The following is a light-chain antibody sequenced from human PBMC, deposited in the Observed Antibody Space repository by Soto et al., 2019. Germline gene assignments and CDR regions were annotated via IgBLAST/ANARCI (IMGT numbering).Light chain of an antibody. V-gene: IGLV2-14*01. CDR2: EVT. J-gene: IGLJ3*02. Sequence: QSALTQPASVSGSPGQSITISCTGTSSDVGAYNYVSWYQQHSSKAPKLIIYEVTNRPSGVSNRFSASKSGNTASLTIFGLQAEDEADYYCSSYTSSSSWVFGGGTKVTVL. CDR1: SSDVGAYNY. CDR3: SSYTSSSSWV.